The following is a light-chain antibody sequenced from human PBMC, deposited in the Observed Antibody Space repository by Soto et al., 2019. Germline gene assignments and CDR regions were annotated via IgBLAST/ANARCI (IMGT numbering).Light chain of an antibody. J-gene: IGKJ1*01. CDR2: DAS. CDR3: HQYADSPET. Sequence: DIQMTQSPSTLSASIGERVTITCRASQSISSWLAWYQQKPGKAPKLLIYDASSLESGVPSRFSGSGSGREFTLTISRLEPEDVAVFYCHQYADSPETFGQGTKVDI. V-gene: IGKV1-5*01. CDR1: QSISSW.